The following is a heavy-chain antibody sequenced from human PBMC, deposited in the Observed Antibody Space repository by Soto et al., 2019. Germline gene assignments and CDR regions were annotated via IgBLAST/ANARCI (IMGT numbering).Heavy chain of an antibody. D-gene: IGHD2-15*01. CDR1: EYTSTSYD. J-gene: IGHJ4*02. CDR3: ARVGRLCSGGSCYPVKY. CDR2: MNPNSGNT. Sequence: QVQLVQSGAEVKKPGASVKFSGKASEYTSTSYDINWVRQATGQGLEGRGWMNPNSGNTGYAQKFQGRVTMTRNTSISTAYMELSSLRSEDTAVYYCARVGRLCSGGSCYPVKYWGQGTLVTVSS. V-gene: IGHV1-8*01.